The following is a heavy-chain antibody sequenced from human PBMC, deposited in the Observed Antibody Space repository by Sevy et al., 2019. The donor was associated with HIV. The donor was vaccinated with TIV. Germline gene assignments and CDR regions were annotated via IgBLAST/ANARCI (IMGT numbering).Heavy chain of an antibody. CDR3: ARDLGYYDYVWGSYRYRGLGFDY. CDR1: GFTFSSYW. J-gene: IGHJ4*02. V-gene: IGHV3-7*01. D-gene: IGHD3-16*02. CDR2: IKQDGSEK. Sequence: GGCLRLSCAASGFTFSSYWMSWVRQAPGKGLEWVANIKQDGSEKYYVDSVKGRFTISRDNAKNSLYLQMNSLRAEDTAVYYCARDLGYYDYVWGSYRYRGLGFDYWGQGTLVTVSS.